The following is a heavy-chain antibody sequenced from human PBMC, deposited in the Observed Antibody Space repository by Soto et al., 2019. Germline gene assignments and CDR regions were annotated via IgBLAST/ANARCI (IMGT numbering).Heavy chain of an antibody. CDR2: MNPNSGNT. CDR3: ARDRVEYSSSLDYYYYYMDV. CDR1: GYTFTSYD. Sequence: ASVKVSCKASGYTFTSYDINWVRQATGQGLEWMGWMNPNSGNTGYAQKFQGRVTMTRNTSISTAYMELSSLRSEDTAVYYCARDRVEYSSSLDYYYYYMDVWGKRTTVPVSS. J-gene: IGHJ6*03. V-gene: IGHV1-8*01. D-gene: IGHD6-6*01.